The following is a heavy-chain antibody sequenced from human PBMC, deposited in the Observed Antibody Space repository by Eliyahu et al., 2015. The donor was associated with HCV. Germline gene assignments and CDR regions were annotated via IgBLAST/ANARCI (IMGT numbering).Heavy chain of an antibody. Sequence: QVQLQQWGAGLLXPSXXLSLTXAVXGGSFSGYYWSWIRQPPGKGLEWIGEIKHSGSTNYNPSLKSRVSISVDTSKNQFSLKLSSVTAADTAVYYCARSSGWSLFQHWGQGTLVTVSS. J-gene: IGHJ1*01. CDR1: GGSFSGYY. CDR3: ARSSGWSLFQH. CDR2: IKHSGST. D-gene: IGHD6-19*01. V-gene: IGHV4-34*01.